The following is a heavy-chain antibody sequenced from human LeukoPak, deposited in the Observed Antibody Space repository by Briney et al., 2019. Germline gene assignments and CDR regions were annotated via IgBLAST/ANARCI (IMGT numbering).Heavy chain of an antibody. CDR3: ARDCVRSSTSCTNWFDP. CDR2: IIPIFGTA. CDR1: GYTFTGYY. D-gene: IGHD2-2*01. Sequence: GASVKVSCKASGYTFTGYYMHWVRQAPGQGLEWMGGIIPIFGTANYAQKFQGRVTITADESTSTAYMELSSLRSEDTAVYYCARDCVRSSTSCTNWFDPWGQGTLVTVSS. V-gene: IGHV1-69*13. J-gene: IGHJ5*02.